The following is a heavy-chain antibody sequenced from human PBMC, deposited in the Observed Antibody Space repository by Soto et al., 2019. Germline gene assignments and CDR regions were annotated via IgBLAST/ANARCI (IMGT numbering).Heavy chain of an antibody. D-gene: IGHD2-2*01. CDR1: GFTFSTYW. V-gene: IGHV3-7*03. CDR2: IKQDGSEK. Sequence: PGGSLSLSCSASGFTFSTYWMSWVRQAPGKGLEWVANIKQDGSEKYYVDSVKGRFTISRDNAKNSLYLQMNSLRAEDTAVYYCARDSLGYCTSTSCYWSEDYWGQGTLVTVSS. CDR3: ARDSLGYCTSTSCYWSEDY. J-gene: IGHJ4*02.